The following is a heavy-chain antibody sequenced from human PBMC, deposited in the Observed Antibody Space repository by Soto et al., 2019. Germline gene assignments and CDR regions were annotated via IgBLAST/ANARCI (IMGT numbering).Heavy chain of an antibody. CDR2: ISGSGGST. D-gene: IGHD3-10*01. CDR3: AKAVDYYGSGSYFDY. CDR1: GFTFSSYA. V-gene: IGHV3-23*01. J-gene: IGHJ4*02. Sequence: EVQLLESGGGLVQPGGSLRLSCAAAGFTFSSYAMSWVRQAPGKGLEWVSAISGSGGSTYYADSVKGRFTISRDNSKNTLYLQMNSLRAEDTAVYYCAKAVDYYGSGSYFDYWGQGTLVTVSS.